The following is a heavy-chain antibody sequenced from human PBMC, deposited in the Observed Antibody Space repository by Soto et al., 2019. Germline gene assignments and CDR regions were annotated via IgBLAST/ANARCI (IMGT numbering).Heavy chain of an antibody. CDR1: GGSISSYY. CDR3: ARPGIRKGFDAFDI. D-gene: IGHD1-1*01. V-gene: IGHV4-59*08. CDR2: IYYSGST. J-gene: IGHJ3*02. Sequence: SETLSLTCTVSGGSISSYYWSWIRQPPGKGLEWIGYIYYSGSTNYNPSLKSRVTISVDTSKNQFSLKLSSVTAADTAVYYCARPGIRKGFDAFDIWGQGTMVTVSS.